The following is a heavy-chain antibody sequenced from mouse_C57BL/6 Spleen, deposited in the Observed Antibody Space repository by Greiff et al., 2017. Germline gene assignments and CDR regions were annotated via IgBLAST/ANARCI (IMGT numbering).Heavy chain of an antibody. J-gene: IGHJ4*01. CDR3: ARDTTVVEDAMDY. D-gene: IGHD1-1*01. V-gene: IGHV1-7*01. Sequence: VKLVESGAELAKPGASVKLSCKASGYTFTSYWMHWVKQRPGQGLEWIGYINPSSGYTKYNQKFKDKATLTADKSSSTAYMQLSSLTYEDSAVYYCARDTTVVEDAMDYWGQGTSVTVSS. CDR1: GYTFTSYW. CDR2: INPSSGYT.